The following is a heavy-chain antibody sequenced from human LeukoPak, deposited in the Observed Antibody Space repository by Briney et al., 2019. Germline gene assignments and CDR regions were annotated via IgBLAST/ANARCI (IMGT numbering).Heavy chain of an antibody. J-gene: IGHJ6*03. CDR2: IYYSGST. Sequence: SETLSLTCTVSGGSISSYYWSWIRQPPGKGLEWIGYIYYSGSTNYNPSLKSRVTISVDTSKNQFSLKLSSVTAADTAVYYCARDLGGDGHYYYYYYMDVWGKGTTVTVSS. CDR3: ARDLGGDGHYYYYYYMDV. V-gene: IGHV4-59*01. D-gene: IGHD1-26*01. CDR1: GGSISSYY.